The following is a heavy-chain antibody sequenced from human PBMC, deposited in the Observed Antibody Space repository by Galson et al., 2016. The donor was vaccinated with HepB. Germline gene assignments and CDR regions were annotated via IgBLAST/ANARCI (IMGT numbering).Heavy chain of an antibody. V-gene: IGHV4-4*02. CDR1: GASINNRNW. Sequence: SETLSLTCAVSGASINNRNWWSWVRQPPGQGLEWIGEVYRSGSANYKPSLRSRVTMSVDESKNQFSLRLTSVTAADTAVYYCARGQEQQDGYDYWGQGTLVTVSS. CDR2: VYRSGSA. CDR3: ARGQEQQDGYDY. J-gene: IGHJ4*02. D-gene: IGHD6-25*01.